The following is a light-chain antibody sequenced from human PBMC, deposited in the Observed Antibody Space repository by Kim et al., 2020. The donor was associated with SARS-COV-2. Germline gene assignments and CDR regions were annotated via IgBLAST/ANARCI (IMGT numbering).Light chain of an antibody. V-gene: IGKV3-11*01. Sequence: LSPGERAPLAGRASESVGRYLAWYQQKPGQAPRLLIYDTSNTAAGIPARFSGGGSGTDFALTISSLEPEDFAVYYCQQRSNWPVTFGQGTRLEIK. CDR3: QQRSNWPVT. J-gene: IGKJ5*01. CDR2: DTS. CDR1: ESVGRY.